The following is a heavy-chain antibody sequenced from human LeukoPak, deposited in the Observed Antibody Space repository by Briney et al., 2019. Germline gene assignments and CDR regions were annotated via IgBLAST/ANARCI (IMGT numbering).Heavy chain of an antibody. J-gene: IGHJ4*02. CDR3: ARVPFYYDSGSCLDY. CDR1: GFTFSDYY. V-gene: IGHV3-11*01. Sequence: PGGSLRLSCAASGFTFSDYYMSWLRQAPGKGLECTSYISSSGRVMYYADSVKGRFTISRDNAKNSLYLELNSLRADDTAVYFCARVPFYYDSGSCLDYWGQGTLVTVSS. D-gene: IGHD3-10*01. CDR2: ISSSGRVM.